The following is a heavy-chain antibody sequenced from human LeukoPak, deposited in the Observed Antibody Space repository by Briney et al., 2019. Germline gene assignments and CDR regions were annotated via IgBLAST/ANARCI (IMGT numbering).Heavy chain of an antibody. CDR2: ISYDGTNK. CDR3: SRDGTYTDYDADFDI. CDR1: GFTFSSYG. D-gene: IGHD5-12*01. J-gene: IGHJ4*02. Sequence: GGSLRLSCAASGFTFSSYGMHWVRQAPGKGLEWVAVISYDGTNKYYADSVKGRFTISRDNSKNTLYLQLNSLRAEDPALFYCSRDGTYTDYDADFDIWGQGTLVTVSS. V-gene: IGHV3-30*03.